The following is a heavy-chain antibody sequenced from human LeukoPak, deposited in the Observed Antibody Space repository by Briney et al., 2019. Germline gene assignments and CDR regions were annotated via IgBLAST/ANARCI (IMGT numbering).Heavy chain of an antibody. CDR2: ISSYNGNT. CDR1: GYTFTSYG. CDR3: ARRMGCSSTSCYIGFDY. J-gene: IGHJ4*02. Sequence: ASVKVSCKASGYTFTSYGISWVRQAPGQGLEWMGWISSYNGNTNYAQRLQGRVTMTTDTSTSTAYMELRSLRSDDTAVYYCARRMGCSSTSCYIGFDYWGQGTLVTVSS. V-gene: IGHV1-18*01. D-gene: IGHD2-2*02.